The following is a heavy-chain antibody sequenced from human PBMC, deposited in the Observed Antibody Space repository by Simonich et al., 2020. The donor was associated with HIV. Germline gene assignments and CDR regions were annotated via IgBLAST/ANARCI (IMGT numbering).Heavy chain of an antibody. D-gene: IGHD6-13*01. CDR3: AKFSSNWFEDY. V-gene: IGHV3-23*01. CDR2: IVGSVGGT. CDR1: GFTFSSYA. J-gene: IGHJ4*02. Sequence: DVQLLESGGALVQPGGSLRLSCAASGFTFSSYAMTWVRQAPGKGLEWVSAIVGSVGGTYYAASVKGRFTISRDNSKNTLYLQMNSLIAEDTAVYYCAKFSSNWFEDYWGQGTLVTVSS.